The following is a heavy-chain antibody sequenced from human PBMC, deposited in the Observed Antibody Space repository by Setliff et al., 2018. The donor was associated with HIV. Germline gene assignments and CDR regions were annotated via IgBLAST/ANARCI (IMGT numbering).Heavy chain of an antibody. CDR3: ARSRSRYYNFWSGYYVPPFDY. Sequence: ASVKVSCKASGYTFTSYAMHWVRQAPGQRLEWMGWINAGNGNTKYSQKFQGRVTITRDTSASTAYMELSSLRSEDTALYYCARSRSRYYNFWSGYYVPPFDYWGQGTLVTVSS. CDR2: INAGNGNT. CDR1: GYTFTSYA. D-gene: IGHD3-3*01. J-gene: IGHJ4*02. V-gene: IGHV1-3*01.